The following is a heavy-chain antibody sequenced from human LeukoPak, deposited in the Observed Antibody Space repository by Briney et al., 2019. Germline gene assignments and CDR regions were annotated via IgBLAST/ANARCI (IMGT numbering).Heavy chain of an antibody. V-gene: IGHV3-30*18. D-gene: IGHD3-3*01. CDR3: AKDGLAYYDFWSGPLGHYYYGMDV. J-gene: IGHJ6*02. CDR2: ISYDGSNK. CDR1: GFTFSSYG. Sequence: SGGPERLSCAAFGFTFSSYGMHWLRDSPGKGLEGVAVISYDGSNKYYAVSVKGRFTIPRDNSKNTLYLQMNSLRAEDTAVYYCAKDGLAYYDFWSGPLGHYYYGMDVWGQGTTVTVSS.